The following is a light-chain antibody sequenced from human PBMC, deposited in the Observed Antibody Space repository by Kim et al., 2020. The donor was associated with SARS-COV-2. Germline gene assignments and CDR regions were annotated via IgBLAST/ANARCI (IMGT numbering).Light chain of an antibody. CDR1: SLRSYY. Sequence: SSELTQDPAVSVALGQTVRITCQGDSLRSYYASWYQQKPGQAPVLVIYGKNNRPSGIPDRFSGSSSGNTASLTITGAQAEDEADYYCNSRDSSGNHHWVFGAGTQLTVL. V-gene: IGLV3-19*01. J-gene: IGLJ3*02. CDR2: GKN. CDR3: NSRDSSGNHHWV.